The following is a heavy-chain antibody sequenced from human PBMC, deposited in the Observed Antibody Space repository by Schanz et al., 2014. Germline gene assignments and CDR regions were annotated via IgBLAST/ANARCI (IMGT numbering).Heavy chain of an antibody. V-gene: IGHV4-28*07. D-gene: IGHD2-8*01. CDR1: GYSINTSDW. CDR2: IYYSGST. Sequence: QVPLQESGPGLVKPSDTLSLTCAVSGYSINTSDWWGWIRQPPGKGLEWIGYIYYSGSTYYNPSLKRRVTMSVDASKTQFSLRLRSVTAVDTAVYYCASKGLTTDAFDIWGQGTMVTVSS. CDR3: ASKGLTTDAFDI. J-gene: IGHJ3*02.